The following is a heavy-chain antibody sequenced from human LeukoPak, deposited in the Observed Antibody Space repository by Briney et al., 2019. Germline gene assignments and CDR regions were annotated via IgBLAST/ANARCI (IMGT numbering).Heavy chain of an antibody. Sequence: PSETLSLTCTVSGYSISSGYYWGWIRQPPGKGLEWIGSIYHSGSTYYNPSLKSRVTISVDTSKNQFSLKLSSVTAADTAVYYCAKSIAARRGDWFDPWGQGTLVTVSS. V-gene: IGHV4-38-2*02. CDR1: GYSISSGYY. CDR2: IYHSGST. D-gene: IGHD6-6*01. J-gene: IGHJ5*02. CDR3: AKSIAARRGDWFDP.